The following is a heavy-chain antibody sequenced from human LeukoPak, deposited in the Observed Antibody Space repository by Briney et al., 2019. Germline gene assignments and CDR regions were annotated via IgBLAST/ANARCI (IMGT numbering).Heavy chain of an antibody. CDR1: GFTFSSYG. V-gene: IGHV3-23*01. CDR3: AKGGLVHRFDP. Sequence: GGSLRLSCEASGFTFSSYGMSWVRQAPGKGLEWVSVISGSGGRTDYADSVKGRFTISRDNSKNTLYLQMNSLRADDTAVYYCAKGGLVHRFDPWGQGTLVTVSS. CDR2: ISGSGGRT. J-gene: IGHJ5*02.